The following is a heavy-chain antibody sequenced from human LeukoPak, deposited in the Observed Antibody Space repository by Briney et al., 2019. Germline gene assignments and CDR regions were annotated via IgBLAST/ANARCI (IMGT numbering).Heavy chain of an antibody. CDR1: GFTFSSYN. Sequence: GGSLRLSCAASGFTFSSYNMNWVRQAPGKGLEWVSSIGGGGSYIFYADSVNGRFTISRDNAETSLSLQMKMLRARDTDVYYCARAQEHLWSHKDYWGQGTLVTVSS. D-gene: IGHD3-10*01. J-gene: IGHJ4*02. CDR2: IGGGGSYI. CDR3: ARAQEHLWSHKDY. V-gene: IGHV3-21*01.